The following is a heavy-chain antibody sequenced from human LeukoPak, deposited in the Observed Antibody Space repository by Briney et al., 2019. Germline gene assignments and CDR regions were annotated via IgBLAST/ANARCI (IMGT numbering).Heavy chain of an antibody. CDR3: ARGHERGYSYGSLDY. Sequence: GRSLRLSCAASGFIFSSYGMHWVRQAPGKGLEWVAIIWYDGSDKYYADSVKGRFTISRDNSKNTLYLQMNSLRAEDTAVYYCARGHERGYSYGSLDYWGQGTLVTVSS. V-gene: IGHV3-33*08. D-gene: IGHD5-18*01. CDR2: IWYDGSDK. CDR1: GFIFSSYG. J-gene: IGHJ4*02.